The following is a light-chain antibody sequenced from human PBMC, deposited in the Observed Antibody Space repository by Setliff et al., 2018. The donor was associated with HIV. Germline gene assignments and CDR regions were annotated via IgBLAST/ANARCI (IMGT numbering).Light chain of an antibody. Sequence: QSALTQHASVSGSPGQSIAISCGGTSRDVGAYDYVSWFQQHPGKAPKLMIYEVKKRPSGVSNRFSGSKSGNTASLTISALQAEDEADYYCLSYTTIRTVVFGTGTKVTVL. J-gene: IGLJ1*01. CDR3: LSYTTIRTVV. V-gene: IGLV2-14*01. CDR1: SRDVGAYDY. CDR2: EVK.